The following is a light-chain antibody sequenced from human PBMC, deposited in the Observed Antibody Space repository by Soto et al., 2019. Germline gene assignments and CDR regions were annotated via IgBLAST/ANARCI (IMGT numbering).Light chain of an antibody. CDR2: WTS. CDR3: QQYYTLPRT. CDR1: QPGLNSSDNKKY. Sequence: DIVMTQSPDSLSVSLGERATINCKSSQPGLNSSDNKKYLAWYQQKPGQPPQPLIYWTSTRESGVPDRFSGSGSGTDVTLTISSLQAEDVAVYVCQQYYTLPRTFGQGTKVEIK. V-gene: IGKV4-1*01. J-gene: IGKJ1*01.